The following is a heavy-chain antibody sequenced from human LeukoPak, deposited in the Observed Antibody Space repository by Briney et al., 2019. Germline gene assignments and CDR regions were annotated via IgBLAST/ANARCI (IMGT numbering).Heavy chain of an antibody. D-gene: IGHD1-14*01. CDR3: ARHFNRYPSHFDY. CDR1: GYRFTNYW. J-gene: IGHJ4*02. V-gene: IGHV5-51*01. Sequence: GEALKISFKGFGYRFTNYWIGWVRPMPGKGLGWMVIIYPADSDTTYSPSFHAQFTISADNSITTPYLQWSSLKASDTAIYYCARHFNRYPSHFDYWGQGTLVSVSS. CDR2: IYPADSDT.